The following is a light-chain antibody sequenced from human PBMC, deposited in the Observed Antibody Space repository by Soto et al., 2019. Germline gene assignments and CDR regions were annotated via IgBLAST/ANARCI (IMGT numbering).Light chain of an antibody. V-gene: IGLV3-1*01. Sequence: SYELTQPPSVSVSPGQTASITCSGDKLGDKYACWYQQKPGQSPVLVIYQDTKRPSGIPERFSGSNSGNTATLTISGTQAMDEADYYSQAWDSSTAGVVFGTGTKVTVL. J-gene: IGLJ1*01. CDR3: QAWDSSTAGVV. CDR1: KLGDKY. CDR2: QDT.